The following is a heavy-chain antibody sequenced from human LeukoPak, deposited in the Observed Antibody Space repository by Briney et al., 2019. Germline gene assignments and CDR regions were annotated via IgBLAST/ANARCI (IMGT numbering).Heavy chain of an antibody. CDR2: LNPNTGGT. J-gene: IGHJ4*02. D-gene: IGHD3-9*01. V-gene: IGHV1-2*02. CDR3: VSGFETTSYYISSYFDY. CDR1: GYTFTKYY. Sequence: ASVKVSCKTFGYTFTKYYIHWVRQAPGQGPEWMGWLNPNTGGTNYAQEFQGRVTMTRDTSISTAYMELSGLRSDETAVYFCVSGFETTSYYISSYFDYWGQGTLVTVSS.